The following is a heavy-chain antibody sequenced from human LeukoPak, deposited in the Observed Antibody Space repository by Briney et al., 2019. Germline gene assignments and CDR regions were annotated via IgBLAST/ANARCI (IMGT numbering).Heavy chain of an antibody. CDR2: ISYDGSNK. Sequence: GRSLRLSCAASGVTFSSYGMHWVRQAPGKGLEWVAVISYDGSNKYYADSVKGRFTISRDNSKNTLYLQMNSLRAEDTAVYYCARDYFSPLEYSSSPYYYGMDVWGQGTTVTVSS. CDR3: ARDYFSPLEYSSSPYYYGMDV. V-gene: IGHV3-30*03. D-gene: IGHD6-6*01. CDR1: GVTFSSYG. J-gene: IGHJ6*02.